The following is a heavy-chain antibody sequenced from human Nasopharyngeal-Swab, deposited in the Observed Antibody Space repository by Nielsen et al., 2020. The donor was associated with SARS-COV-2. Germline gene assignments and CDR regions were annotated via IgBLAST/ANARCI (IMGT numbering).Heavy chain of an antibody. CDR2: IYSGGST. D-gene: IGHD6-13*01. Sequence: VRQMPGKGLGWVSVIYSGGSTYYADSVKGRFTISRDNSKNTLYLQMNSLRAEDTAVYYCARLGSSSWYANWFDPWGQGTLVTVSS. CDR3: ARLGSSSWYANWFDP. V-gene: IGHV3-53*01. J-gene: IGHJ5*02.